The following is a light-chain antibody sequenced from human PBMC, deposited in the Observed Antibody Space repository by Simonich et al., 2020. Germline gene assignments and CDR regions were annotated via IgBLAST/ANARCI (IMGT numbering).Light chain of an antibody. CDR3: QQRSNWPLT. CDR2: DAS. CDR1: QSVSRY. Sequence: EIVLTQSPAPLSLSPGERATLSCRASQSVSRYLAWYQQKPGQAPRLLIFDASNRATGIPARFIGSGSGTDFTLTISSLEPEDFAVYYCQQRSNWPLTFGGGTKVEIK. V-gene: IGKV3-11*01. J-gene: IGKJ4*01.